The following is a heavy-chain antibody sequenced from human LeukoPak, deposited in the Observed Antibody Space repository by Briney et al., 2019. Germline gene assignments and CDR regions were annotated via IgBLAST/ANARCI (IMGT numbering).Heavy chain of an antibody. Sequence: PGRSLRLSCAASGFTFSSYGMHWVRQAPGKGLEWVSVIYSGGITYYADSVKGRFTISRDNSKNTLDLQMNSLRAEDTAVYYCARGYSAGWYYFDNWGQGTLVTVSS. CDR3: ARGYSAGWYYFDN. J-gene: IGHJ4*02. CDR1: GFTFSSYG. V-gene: IGHV3-53*01. D-gene: IGHD6-19*01. CDR2: IYSGGIT.